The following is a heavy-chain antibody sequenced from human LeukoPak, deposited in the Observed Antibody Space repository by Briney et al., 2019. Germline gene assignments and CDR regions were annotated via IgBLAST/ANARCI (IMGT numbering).Heavy chain of an antibody. CDR3: ARGGRGYCSSTSCYTGYYYYMDV. CDR2: ISSSSSYI. Sequence: GGSLRLSCAASGFTFSSYAMSWVRQAPGKGLEWVSSISSSSSYIYYADSVKGRFTISRDNAKNSLYLQMNSLRAEDTAVYYCARGGRGYCSSTSCYTGYYYYMDVWGKGTTVTVSS. V-gene: IGHV3-21*01. J-gene: IGHJ6*03. CDR1: GFTFSSYA. D-gene: IGHD2-2*02.